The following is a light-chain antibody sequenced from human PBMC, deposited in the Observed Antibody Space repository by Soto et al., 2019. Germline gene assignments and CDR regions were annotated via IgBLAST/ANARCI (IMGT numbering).Light chain of an antibody. CDR1: SSDIGAYDY. CDR2: EVN. CDR3: SSFTTTSTHV. J-gene: IGLJ1*01. V-gene: IGLV2-14*01. Sequence: LTQPASLSGSPGQSITISCTGTSSDIGAYDYVSWFQQHPGKAPKLMISEVNNRPSGVSNRFSGSKSGNTAYLTISGLQVEDEAEYFCSSFTTTSTHVFGTGTKVTVL.